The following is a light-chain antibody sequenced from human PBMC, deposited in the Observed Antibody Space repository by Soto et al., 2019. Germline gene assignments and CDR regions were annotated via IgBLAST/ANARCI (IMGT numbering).Light chain of an antibody. CDR3: GSYTGSITYV. CDR2: EGS. J-gene: IGLJ1*01. CDR1: SSDVGSYNL. V-gene: IGLV2-14*02. Sequence: QSVLTQPASVSGSPGQSITISCTGTSSDVGSYNLVSWYQQHPGKAPKLMIYEGSKRPSGVSNRFSGSKSGNTASLTISGLQVEDEAEYFCGSYTGSITYVFGTGTKVTVL.